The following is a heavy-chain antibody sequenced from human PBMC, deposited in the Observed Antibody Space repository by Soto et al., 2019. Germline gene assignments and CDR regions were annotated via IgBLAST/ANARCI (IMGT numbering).Heavy chain of an antibody. V-gene: IGHV3-33*01. CDR3: AREIFLGYSSSQNPIFDY. CDR2: IWYDGSNK. D-gene: IGHD6-13*01. Sequence: QVQLVESGGGVVQPGRSLRLSCAASRFTFSSYGMHWVRQAPGKGLEWVAVIWYDGSNKYYADSVKGRFTISRDNSKNTLYLQMNSLRAEDTAVYYCAREIFLGYSSSQNPIFDYWGQGTLVTVSS. J-gene: IGHJ4*02. CDR1: RFTFSSYG.